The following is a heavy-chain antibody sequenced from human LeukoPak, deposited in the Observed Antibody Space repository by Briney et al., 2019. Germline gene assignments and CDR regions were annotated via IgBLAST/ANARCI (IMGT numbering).Heavy chain of an antibody. D-gene: IGHD2-8*02. CDR2: ISGSGGHI. CDR1: GFTFSACS. J-gene: IGHJ4*02. CDR3: ARPSVSASGSSPGY. Sequence: GGSLRLSCAASGFTFSACSMNWVRQAPGKGLEWVSYISGSGGHIYYADAVKGRFTISRDNAKNSLFLQMNSLRGDDTAVYYCARPSVSASGSSPGYWGQGTLVTVSS. V-gene: IGHV3-21*01.